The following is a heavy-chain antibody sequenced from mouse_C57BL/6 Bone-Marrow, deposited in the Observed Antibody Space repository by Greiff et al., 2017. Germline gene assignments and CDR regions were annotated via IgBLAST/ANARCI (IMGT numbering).Heavy chain of an antibody. D-gene: IGHD2-4*01. CDR3: ATGDYDSAGFAY. CDR1: GYAFSSSW. CDR2: FYPGDGDT. Sequence: QVQLQQSGPELVKPGASVKISCKASGYAFSSSWMNWVKQRPGKGLEWIGRFYPGDGDTNYNGKLKGKATLTADKSSSTAYMQLSSLTSEDSAVYFCATGDYDSAGFAYWGQGTLVTVSA. J-gene: IGHJ3*01. V-gene: IGHV1-82*01.